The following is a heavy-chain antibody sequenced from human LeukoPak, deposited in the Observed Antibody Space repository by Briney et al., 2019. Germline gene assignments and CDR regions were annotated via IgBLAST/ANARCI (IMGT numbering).Heavy chain of an antibody. V-gene: IGHV1-2*02. Sequence: ASVKVSCKASGYTFTGYYMHWVRQAPGQGLEWMGWINPNSGGTNYAQKFQGRVTMTRDTSISTAYMELSSLRSEDTAVYYCARDPPYYYGSGSYFDYWGQGTLVTVSS. D-gene: IGHD3-10*01. CDR2: INPNSGGT. J-gene: IGHJ4*02. CDR1: GYTFTGYY. CDR3: ARDPPYYYGSGSYFDY.